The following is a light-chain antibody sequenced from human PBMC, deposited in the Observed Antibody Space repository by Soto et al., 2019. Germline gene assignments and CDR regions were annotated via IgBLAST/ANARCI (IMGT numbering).Light chain of an antibody. CDR3: CSYAGSYIWV. CDR1: SSDVCGYDY. CDR2: GVT. J-gene: IGLJ3*02. V-gene: IGLV2-11*01. Sequence: QSALTQPRSVSGSPGQSVTISCTGTSSDVCGYDYVSWYQQYPGKAPKLMIYGVTKWPSGVPDRFSASKSGNTAFLTISGLQGEDEADYYCCSYAGSYIWVFGGGTKLTVL.